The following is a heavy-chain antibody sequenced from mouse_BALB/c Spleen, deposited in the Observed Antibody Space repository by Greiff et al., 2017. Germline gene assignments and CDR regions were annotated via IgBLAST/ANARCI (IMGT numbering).Heavy chain of an antibody. CDR1: GFSLSRYS. Sequence: VKLEESGPGLVAPSQSLSITCTVSGFSLSRYSVHWVRQPPGKGLEWLGMIWGGGSTDYNSALKSRLSISKDNSKSQVFLKMNSLQTDDTAMYYCARNYPYGSSEFAYWGQGTLVTVSA. J-gene: IGHJ3*01. V-gene: IGHV2-6-4*01. CDR2: IWGGGST. CDR3: ARNYPYGSSEFAY. D-gene: IGHD1-1*01.